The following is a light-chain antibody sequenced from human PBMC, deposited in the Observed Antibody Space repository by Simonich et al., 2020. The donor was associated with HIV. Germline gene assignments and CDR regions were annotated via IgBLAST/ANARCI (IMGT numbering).Light chain of an antibody. CDR3: SSYTSSSTVV. V-gene: IGLV2-14*01. Sequence: QSALTQPASVSGSPGQSITISCTGTSSDVGGYNYVSWYQQPPGKPPKLMIYDVSKRPSGVSTRFSGSKSGNTGSLTISGLQAEDEADYYCSSYTSSSTVVFGGGTKLTVL. CDR1: SSDVGGYNY. CDR2: DVS. J-gene: IGLJ2*01.